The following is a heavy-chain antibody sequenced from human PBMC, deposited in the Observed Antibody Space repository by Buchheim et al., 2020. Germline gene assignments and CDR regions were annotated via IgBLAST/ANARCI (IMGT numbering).Heavy chain of an antibody. V-gene: IGHV4-61*01. Sequence: QVQLQESGPGLVKPSETLSVTCTVSGGSVSSGNYYWSWIRQPPGKGLEWIGYIYYSGSTNYSPSLKSRVTISVATSKDQFSLKLSSVTAADTAVYYCARTSIQYHFDSWGQGTL. J-gene: IGHJ4*02. CDR3: ARTSIQYHFDS. CDR2: IYYSGST. CDR1: GGSVSSGNYY. D-gene: IGHD4-11*01.